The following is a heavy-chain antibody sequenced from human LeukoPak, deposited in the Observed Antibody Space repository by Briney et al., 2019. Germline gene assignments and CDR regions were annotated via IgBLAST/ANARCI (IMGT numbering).Heavy chain of an antibody. CDR3: AKDKVVVASPLYYFDY. CDR1: GFTFSSYA. Sequence: GGSLRLSCAASGFTFSSYAMTWVRQAPGKGLQWVSAISGGGVSTYYADSVKGRFTISRDNSKNTLYLQMNSLRAEDTAVYYCAKDKVVVASPLYYFDYWGQGTLVTVSS. V-gene: IGHV3-23*01. J-gene: IGHJ4*02. CDR2: ISGGGVST. D-gene: IGHD3-22*01.